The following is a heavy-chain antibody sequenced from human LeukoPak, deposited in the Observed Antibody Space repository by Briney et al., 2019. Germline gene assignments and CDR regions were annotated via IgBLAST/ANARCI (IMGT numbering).Heavy chain of an antibody. CDR1: GFTFRSCA. Sequence: PGGSLRLSCAASGFTFRSCAMSWVRQAPGKGLEWVSAISGSGGSTYYADSVKGRFTISRDNSKNTLYLQMNSLRAEDTAVYYCARVVVAEEIDYWGQGTLVTVSS. CDR2: ISGSGGST. V-gene: IGHV3-23*01. D-gene: IGHD2-15*01. J-gene: IGHJ4*02. CDR3: ARVVVAEEIDY.